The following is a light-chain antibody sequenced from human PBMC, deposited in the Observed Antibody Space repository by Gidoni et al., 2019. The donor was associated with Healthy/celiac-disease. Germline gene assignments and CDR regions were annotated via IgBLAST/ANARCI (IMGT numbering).Light chain of an antibody. CDR1: SSDIGSNY. V-gene: IGLV1-47*01. J-gene: IGLJ2*01. CDR2: RNN. Sequence: QSVLTQPPSASGTSGQRVTISCSGSSSDIGSNYVYWYQQLPGTAPELLIYRNNQRPSGVPDRFSGSKSGTSASLAISGLRSEDEADYYCAAWDDSLSGVVFGGGTKLTVL. CDR3: AAWDDSLSGVV.